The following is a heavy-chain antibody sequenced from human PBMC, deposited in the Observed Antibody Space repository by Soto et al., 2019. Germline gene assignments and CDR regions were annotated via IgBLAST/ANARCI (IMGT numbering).Heavy chain of an antibody. Sequence: EMQLVESGGGLVQPGGSLRLSCVASGFRLSNHFMNWVRQAPGKGLEWVATIKEDGREKYYVESVEGRFTISRDNAKNSLYLEVSNVRDGDTAVYYCGRPRFRGMDVWGQGTTVTVSS. CDR2: IKEDGREK. J-gene: IGHJ6*02. V-gene: IGHV3-7*03. CDR1: GFRLSNHF. CDR3: GRPRFRGMDV. D-gene: IGHD3-10*01.